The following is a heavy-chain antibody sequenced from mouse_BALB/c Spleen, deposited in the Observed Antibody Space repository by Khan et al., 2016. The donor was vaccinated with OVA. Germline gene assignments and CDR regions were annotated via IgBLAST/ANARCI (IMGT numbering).Heavy chain of an antibody. CDR1: GFSLTRYS. CDR3: ARKWYYGSYYAMDY. CDR2: IRDGGST. Sequence: VELVESGPGLVAPSQSLSITCTVSGFSLTRYSVHWVRQPPGKGLEWLGMIRDGGSTDYNSAVKSRLSISYVNSKSQAFLKMNSLQTDDTAMYYCARKWYYGSYYAMDYWGQGTSVTVSS. V-gene: IGHV2-6-4*01. D-gene: IGHD1-1*01. J-gene: IGHJ4*01.